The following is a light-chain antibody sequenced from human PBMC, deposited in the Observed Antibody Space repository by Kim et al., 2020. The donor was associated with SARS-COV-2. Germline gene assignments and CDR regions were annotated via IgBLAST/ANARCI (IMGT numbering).Light chain of an antibody. CDR3: QFYGRPLYT. Sequence: EIVLTQSPGTLSLSPGERATLSCRASQSLSNNYLAWYQQKPGQAPRLLIYGVSKRATGIPDRFSGSGSGTDFTLTISRLEPEDFVVYYCQFYGRPLYTFGQGTKLEI. V-gene: IGKV3-20*01. CDR1: QSLSNNY. CDR2: GVS. J-gene: IGKJ2*01.